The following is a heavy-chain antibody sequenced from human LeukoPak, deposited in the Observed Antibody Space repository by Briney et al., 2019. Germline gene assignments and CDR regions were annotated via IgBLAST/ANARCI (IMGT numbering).Heavy chain of an antibody. Sequence: GGSLRLSCAASGFTFSSYAMHWVRQAPGKGLEWVAVISYDGSNKYYADSVKGRFTISRDNSKNTLYLQMNSLRAEDTAVYYCARGGGIAAAGTYHDYWGQGTLVTVSS. J-gene: IGHJ4*02. CDR3: ARGGGIAAAGTYHDY. CDR1: GFTFSSYA. V-gene: IGHV3-30-3*01. D-gene: IGHD6-13*01. CDR2: ISYDGSNK.